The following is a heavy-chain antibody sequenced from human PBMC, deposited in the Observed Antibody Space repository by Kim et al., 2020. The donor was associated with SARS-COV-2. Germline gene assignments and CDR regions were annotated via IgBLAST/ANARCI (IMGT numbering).Heavy chain of an antibody. D-gene: IGHD3-3*01. CDR3: ARHDGRLYDFWSGYFDP. J-gene: IGHJ5*02. CDR1: GYSFTSYW. V-gene: IGHV5-51*01. CDR2: IYPGDSDT. Sequence: GESLKISCKGSGYSFTSYWIGWVRQMPGKCLEWMGIIYPGDSDTRYSPSFQGQVTISADKSISTAYLQWSSLKASDTAMYYCARHDGRLYDFWSGYFDPWGQGTLVTVSS.